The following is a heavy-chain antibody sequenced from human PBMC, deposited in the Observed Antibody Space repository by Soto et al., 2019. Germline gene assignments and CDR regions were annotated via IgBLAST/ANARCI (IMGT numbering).Heavy chain of an antibody. J-gene: IGHJ6*02. CDR1: GLTVSTNP. D-gene: IGHD3-10*01. Sequence: GGSLRLSCAASGLTVSTNPMSWVRQAPGKGLEWVSVIYTGGGTHYADSVKGRFTISRDNSKNTVNLQMNSLRPEDTAVYYCARDPRAVWFGELLYLGYGIDVWGQGTTVTVSS. CDR2: IYTGGGT. V-gene: IGHV3-66*01. CDR3: ARDPRAVWFGELLYLGYGIDV.